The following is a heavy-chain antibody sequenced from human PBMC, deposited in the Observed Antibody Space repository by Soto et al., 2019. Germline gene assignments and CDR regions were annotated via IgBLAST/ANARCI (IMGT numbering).Heavy chain of an antibody. D-gene: IGHD5-18*01. J-gene: IGHJ6*04. V-gene: IGHV1-69*13. CDR3: ARDRAPYSYQRLYYYYGMYV. CDR1: GGTFSSYA. Sequence: GASVKVSCKASGGTFSSYAISWVRQAPGQGLEWMGGIIPIFGTANYAQKFQGRVTITADESTSTAYMELSSLRSEDTAVYYCARDRAPYSYQRLYYYYGMYVWGKGTTVTVSS. CDR2: IIPIFGTA.